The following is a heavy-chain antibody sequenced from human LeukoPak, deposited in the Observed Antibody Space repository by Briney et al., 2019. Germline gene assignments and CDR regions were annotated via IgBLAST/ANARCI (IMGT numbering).Heavy chain of an antibody. Sequence: ASVKVFCRASGYTFTGYYMHWVRQAPGQGLEWMGWINPNSGGTNYAQKFQGRVTMTRDTSISTAYMELSRLRSDDTAVYYCARDRDALVVPAANWFDPWGQGTLVTVSS. CDR3: ARDRDALVVPAANWFDP. D-gene: IGHD2-2*01. J-gene: IGHJ5*02. V-gene: IGHV1-2*02. CDR1: GYTFTGYY. CDR2: INPNSGGT.